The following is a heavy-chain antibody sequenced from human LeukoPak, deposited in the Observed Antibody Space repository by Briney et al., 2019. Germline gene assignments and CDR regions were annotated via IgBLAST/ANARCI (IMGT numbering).Heavy chain of an antibody. CDR3: ASSKLTTWYYYDSSGSSWDY. CDR1: GGSISSGNW. D-gene: IGHD3-22*01. J-gene: IGHJ4*02. V-gene: IGHV4-4*02. CDR2: IYHSGST. Sequence: SETLSLTCAVSGGSISSGNWWSWVRQPPGKGLEWIGEIYHSGSTNYNPSLKSRVTISVDKSKNQFSLKLSSVTAADTAVYYCASSKLTTWYYYDSSGSSWDYWGQGTLVTVSS.